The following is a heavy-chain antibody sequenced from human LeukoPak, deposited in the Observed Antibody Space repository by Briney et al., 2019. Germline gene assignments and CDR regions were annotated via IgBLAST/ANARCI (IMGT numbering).Heavy chain of an antibody. J-gene: IGHJ4*02. CDR2: ISSSGSTI. Sequence: PGGSLRLSCAASGFTFSSYAMSGVRQAPGKGRQWVSAISSSGSTIYYAHSVKGRFTLSSDNAKNSLYLQMNSLRAEDTAVYYCASSPNWDDYWGQGTLVTVSS. D-gene: IGHD7-27*01. V-gene: IGHV3-21*04. CDR1: GFTFSSYA. CDR3: ASSPNWDDY.